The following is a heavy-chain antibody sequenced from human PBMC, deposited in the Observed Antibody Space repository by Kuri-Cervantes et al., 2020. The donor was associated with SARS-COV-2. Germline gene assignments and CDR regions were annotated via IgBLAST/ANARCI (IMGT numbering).Heavy chain of an antibody. V-gene: IGHV3-30-3*01. CDR1: GFTFSSFA. J-gene: IGHJ4*02. CDR3: ARDRVGVHDC. D-gene: IGHD2-21*01. Sequence: GGSLRLSCAASGFTFSSFAIHWVRQAPGKGLEWVAIISYDGNNTYYADSVKGRLTISRDNSRNTLYLQMNSLRTEDTAIYYCARDRVGVHDCWGQGTLVTVSS. CDR2: ISYDGNNT.